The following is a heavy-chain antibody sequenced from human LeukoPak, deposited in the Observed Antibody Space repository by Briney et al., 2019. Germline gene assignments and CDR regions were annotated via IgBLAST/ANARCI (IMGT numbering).Heavy chain of an antibody. Sequence: GGSLRLSCAASGFTVITNDMTWVRQAPGKGLEWVSVLYSDGNTKYADSVQGRFTISRDNSENTLYLEMNSLSPDDPAVYYCARGVEPLAANTLAYWGQGTLVTVSS. CDR3: ARGVEPLAANTLAY. CDR2: LYSDGNT. CDR1: GFTVITND. J-gene: IGHJ4*02. V-gene: IGHV3-53*01. D-gene: IGHD1-14*01.